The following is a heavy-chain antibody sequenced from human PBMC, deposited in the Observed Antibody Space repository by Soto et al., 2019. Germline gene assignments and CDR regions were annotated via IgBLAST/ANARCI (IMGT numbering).Heavy chain of an antibody. CDR3: ARGIRSPNWFDP. J-gene: IGHJ5*02. Sequence: SENLSVTCTFSVDSISSSIYYWGWIRQPPGKGLEWIGSTYYSGSTHYNPSLKSRVAISVDTSKNQFSLKLSSVTAADTAVYYCARGIRSPNWFDPWGQGTLVT. CDR1: VDSISSSIYY. V-gene: IGHV4-39*01. CDR2: TYYSGST.